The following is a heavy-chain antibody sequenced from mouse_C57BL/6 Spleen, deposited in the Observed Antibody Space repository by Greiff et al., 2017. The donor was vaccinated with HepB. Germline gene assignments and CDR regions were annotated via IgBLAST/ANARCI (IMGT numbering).Heavy chain of an antibody. CDR1: GYTFTDYE. J-gene: IGHJ2*01. CDR2: IDPETGGT. Sequence: QVQLKQSGAELVRPGASVTLSCKASGYTFTDYEMHWVKQTPVHGLEWIGAIDPETGGTAYNQKFKGKAILTADKSSSTAYMELRSLTSEDSAVYYCTRTTGTIDYWGQGTTLTVSS. CDR3: TRTTGTIDY. D-gene: IGHD4-1*01. V-gene: IGHV1-15*01.